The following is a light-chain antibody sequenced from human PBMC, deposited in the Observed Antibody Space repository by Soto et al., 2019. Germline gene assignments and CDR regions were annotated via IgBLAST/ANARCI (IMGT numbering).Light chain of an antibody. CDR3: QQYNMSPRT. CDR1: QSVSSSY. J-gene: IGKJ1*01. Sequence: DIELTQSPGTLSFSAGERVTISCRASQSVSSSYFAWYQQKPGQAPRLLIYAASNIATGVPDRFSGSGSGTEFNITISRLEAEDFAMYYCQQYNMSPRTFGQGTKVDIK. CDR2: AAS. V-gene: IGKV3-20*01.